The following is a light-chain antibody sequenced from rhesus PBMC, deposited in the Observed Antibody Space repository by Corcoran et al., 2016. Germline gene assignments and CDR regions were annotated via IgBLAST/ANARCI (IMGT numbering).Light chain of an antibody. Sequence: DIQMTQSPSSLSASVGDRVTITCRASQGIRNWLAWYQQKPGKAPNLLISRASNLETGVPSRFSGSGSGTDVTLTISSLQPEDIATYYCQHHDNSPLTFGGGTKVEIK. CDR2: RAS. CDR1: QGIRNW. V-gene: IGKV1-69*01. J-gene: IGKJ4*01. CDR3: QHHDNSPLT.